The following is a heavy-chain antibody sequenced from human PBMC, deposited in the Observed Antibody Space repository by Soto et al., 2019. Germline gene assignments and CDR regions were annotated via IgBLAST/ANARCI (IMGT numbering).Heavy chain of an antibody. CDR1: GFTSSTYA. D-gene: IGHD6-19*01. Sequence: AGGSLRLSCAGSGFTSSTYAMSWVRQAPGKGLEWVALISGSGVNTNYAGSVKGRFTISRDNSKNTLFLQMNSLGGEDTAIYYWAKWAGSGWASNDYWGQGTLVTVSS. J-gene: IGHJ4*02. CDR2: ISGSGVNT. V-gene: IGHV3-23*01. CDR3: AKWAGSGWASNDY.